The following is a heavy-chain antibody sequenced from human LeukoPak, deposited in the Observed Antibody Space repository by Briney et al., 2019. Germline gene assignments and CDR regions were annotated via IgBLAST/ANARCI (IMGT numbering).Heavy chain of an antibody. CDR1: GFTFSSYE. CDR3: ARGYDFWSGYYSTQPDYYYYYMDV. V-gene: IGHV3-48*03. Sequence: PGGSLRLSCAASGFTFSSYEMNWVRQAPGKGLEWVSYISSSGSTIYYADSVKGRFTISRDNAKNSLYLQMNSLRAEDTAVYYCARGYDFWSGYYSTQPDYYYYYMDVWGKGTTVTVSS. J-gene: IGHJ6*03. CDR2: ISSSGSTI. D-gene: IGHD3-3*01.